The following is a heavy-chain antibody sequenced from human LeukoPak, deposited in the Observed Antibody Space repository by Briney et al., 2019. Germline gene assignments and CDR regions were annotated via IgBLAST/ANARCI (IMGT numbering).Heavy chain of an antibody. CDR1: GFTFSRYG. D-gene: IGHD4-11*01. CDR2: IRYDGSNK. J-gene: IGHJ4*02. Sequence: GGSLRLSCVASGFTFSRYGMHWVRQAPGKGLEWVAFIRYDGSNKYDADSVKGRFTISRDNSKNTLYLQMNSLRAEDTALYYCAKGPLDYIHGTQYFDYWGQGTLVTVSS. CDR3: AKGPLDYIHGTQYFDY. V-gene: IGHV3-30*02.